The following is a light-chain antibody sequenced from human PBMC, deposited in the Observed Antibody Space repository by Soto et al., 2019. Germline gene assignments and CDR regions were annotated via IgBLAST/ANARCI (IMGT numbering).Light chain of an antibody. V-gene: IGLV2-14*03. J-gene: IGLJ2*01. CDR3: SSYTSGSTRVV. Sequence: QSALTQPASVSGSPGQSITISCTGTSSDVGGYNYVSWYQQHPGKAPKVMIYDVTKRPSGISHRFSGSKSGNTASLTISGIQVEDGADYYCSSYTSGSTRVVFGGGTKLTVL. CDR1: SSDVGGYNY. CDR2: DVT.